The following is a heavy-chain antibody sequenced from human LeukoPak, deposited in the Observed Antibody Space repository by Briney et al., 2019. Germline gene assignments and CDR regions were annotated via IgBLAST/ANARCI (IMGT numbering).Heavy chain of an antibody. CDR1: GYTFTDDY. J-gene: IGHJ4*02. CDR2: INPDSGFT. CDR3: APTAEAYTSNWNV. V-gene: IGHV1-2*02. Sequence: GASVTVSCKTSGYTFTDDYMHWVRPAPGQGLEFMGWINPDSGFTNLAPKFQGRVTLTRDTSISTAYMELRRLRPDDTAVYYCAPTAEAYTSNWNVWGLGTLVTVSS. D-gene: IGHD1-1*01.